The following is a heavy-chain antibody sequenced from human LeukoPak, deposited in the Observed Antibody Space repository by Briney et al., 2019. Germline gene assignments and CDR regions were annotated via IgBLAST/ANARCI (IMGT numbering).Heavy chain of an antibody. J-gene: IGHJ5*02. Sequence: SVKVSCKASGYTFNSHYMHWLRQAPGAGMEWMGGFDPEDGETIHAQKFRGRVTMTVDPSTDTAYMELSSRRSEDTAVYYCATGALRFDPWGQGTLVSVFS. CDR1: GYTFNSHY. CDR3: ATGALRFDP. CDR2: FDPEDGET. V-gene: IGHV1-24*01. D-gene: IGHD3-16*01.